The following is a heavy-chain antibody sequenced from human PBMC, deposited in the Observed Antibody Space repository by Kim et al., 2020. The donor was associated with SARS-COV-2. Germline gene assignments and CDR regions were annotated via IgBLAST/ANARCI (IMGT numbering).Heavy chain of an antibody. CDR2: ISYDGSNK. Sequence: GGSLRLSCAASGFTFSSYGMHWVRQAPGKGLEWVAVISYDGSNKYYADSVKGRFTISRDNSKNTLYLQMNSLRAEDTAVYYCAKDDHPSLWYSSSWADYWGQGTLVTVSS. V-gene: IGHV3-30*18. CDR1: GFTFSSYG. D-gene: IGHD6-13*01. CDR3: AKDDHPSLWYSSSWADY. J-gene: IGHJ4*02.